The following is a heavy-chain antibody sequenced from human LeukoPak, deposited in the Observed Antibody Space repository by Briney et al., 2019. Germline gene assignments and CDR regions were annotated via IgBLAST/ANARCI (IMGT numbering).Heavy chain of an antibody. J-gene: IGHJ4*02. CDR3: ARARGDYFDY. V-gene: IGHV3-11*06. CDR2: ISSSSSYT. CDR1: GFPFSDYY. D-gene: IGHD3-10*01. Sequence: GGSLRLSCAASGFPFSDYYMSWIRQAPGKGLEWVSYISSSSSYTNYADSVKGRFTISRDNAKNSLYLQMNSLRAEDTAVYYCARARGDYFDYWGQGTLVTVSS.